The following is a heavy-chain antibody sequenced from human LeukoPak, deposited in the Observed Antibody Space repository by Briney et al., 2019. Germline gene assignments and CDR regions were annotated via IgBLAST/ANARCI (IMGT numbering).Heavy chain of an antibody. CDR3: ARVNSYYYDSNGYYGVDYYFDY. CDR1: GFTFSSYW. J-gene: IGHJ4*02. V-gene: IGHV3-74*01. D-gene: IGHD3-22*01. CDR2: INIDGSST. Sequence: PGGSLRLSCAASGFTFSSYWMHWVRQAPGKGLVWVSRINIDGSSTSYADSVKGRFTISRDNAKNTLYLQMNSLRAEDTAVYYCARVNSYYYDSNGYYGVDYYFDYWGQGTLVTVSS.